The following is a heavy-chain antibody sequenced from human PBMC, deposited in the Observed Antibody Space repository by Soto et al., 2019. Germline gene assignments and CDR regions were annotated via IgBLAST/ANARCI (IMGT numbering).Heavy chain of an antibody. Sequence: GGSLRLSCEASGFVFTTSAMAWVRQAPGKGLEWVATISGSGVSTSYTDSVKGRFIITRDNSGNTLSLQIVSLRDDDTAVYFCAAVMGSDFDHVWGSLSFDHWGQGSLVTVSS. J-gene: IGHJ4*02. CDR3: AAVMGSDFDHVWGSLSFDH. D-gene: IGHD3-16*01. CDR1: GFVFTTSA. CDR2: ISGSGVST. V-gene: IGHV3-23*01.